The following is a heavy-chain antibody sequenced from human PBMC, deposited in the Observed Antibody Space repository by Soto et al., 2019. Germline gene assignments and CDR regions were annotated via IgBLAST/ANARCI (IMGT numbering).Heavy chain of an antibody. CDR1: GFTFDDYA. Sequence: GGSLRLSCAASGFTFDDYAMHWVRQAPGKGLEWVSGISWNSGSIGYADSVKGRFTISRENAKNSLYLQMNSLRAEGTALDYWAKEGGSGFSAPFDYWGQGTLVTVSS. CDR2: ISWNSGSI. V-gene: IGHV3-9*01. CDR3: AKEGGSGFSAPFDY. J-gene: IGHJ4*02. D-gene: IGHD6-19*01.